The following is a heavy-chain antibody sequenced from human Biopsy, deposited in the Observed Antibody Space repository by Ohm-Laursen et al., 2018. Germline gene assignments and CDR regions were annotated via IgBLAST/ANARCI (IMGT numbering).Heavy chain of an antibody. CDR2: INPKSGDT. D-gene: IGHD2-2*01. Sequence: ASVKVSCRPSGYTFTAFSVHWLRQAPGQGLEWMGWINPKSGDTDYPQNFQGRVSMTRDTSISTAYMDLSRLRSDDTAVYYCARGRRHCSGTCSRWYFDLWGRGTLVTVSS. CDR1: GYTFTAFS. CDR3: ARGRRHCSGTCSRWYFDL. J-gene: IGHJ2*01. V-gene: IGHV1-2*02.